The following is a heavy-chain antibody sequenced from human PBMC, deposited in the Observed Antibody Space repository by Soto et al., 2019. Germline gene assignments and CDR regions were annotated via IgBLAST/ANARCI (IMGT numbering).Heavy chain of an antibody. D-gene: IGHD3-22*01. CDR2: IVVGSGNT. Sequence: VASVKVSCKASGFTFTSSAVQWVRQARGQRLEWIGWIVVGSGNTNYAQKFQERVTITRDMSTSTAYMELSSLRSEDTAVYYCAAARYYYDSSGPSNDAFDIWGQGTMVTVSS. CDR3: AAARYYYDSSGPSNDAFDI. J-gene: IGHJ3*02. CDR1: GFTFTSSA. V-gene: IGHV1-58*01.